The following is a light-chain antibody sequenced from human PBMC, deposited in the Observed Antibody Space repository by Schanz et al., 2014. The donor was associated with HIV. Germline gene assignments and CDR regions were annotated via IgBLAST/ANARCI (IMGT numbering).Light chain of an antibody. CDR2: DVS. CDR3: SSYEGIHNWV. CDR1: SRDVGGYNY. Sequence: QSALTQPASVSGSPGQSITISCTGTSRDVGGYNYVSWYQQHPGKAPKLMIYDVSNRPSGVSNRFSGSKSGNTASLTISGLQAEDEADYYCSSYEGIHNWVFGGGTKLTVL. J-gene: IGLJ3*02. V-gene: IGLV2-14*03.